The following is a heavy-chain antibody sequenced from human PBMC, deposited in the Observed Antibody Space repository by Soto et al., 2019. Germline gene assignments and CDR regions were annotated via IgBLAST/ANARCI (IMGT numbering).Heavy chain of an antibody. V-gene: IGHV3-23*01. CDR1: GFAFSTYA. CDR3: AKVTKRAAAGRYEYYKYGMDV. CDR2: ISGSGGSS. Sequence: GGSLRLSCAAAGFAFSTYAMTWVRQAPGKGLEWVSVISGSGGSSYYAASVKGRFTISRDNSKDTLFLQMNGLRAEDTAVYYCAKVTKRAAAGRYEYYKYGMDVWGQGTTVTVSS. D-gene: IGHD6-13*01. J-gene: IGHJ6*02.